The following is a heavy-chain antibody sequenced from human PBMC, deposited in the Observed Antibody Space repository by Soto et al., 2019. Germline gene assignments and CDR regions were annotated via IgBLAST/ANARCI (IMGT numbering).Heavy chain of an antibody. CDR2: ISGSGGST. V-gene: IGHV3-23*01. CDR1: GFTFSSYA. CDR3: ARIRDGNRDAFDI. Sequence: EVQLLESGGGLVQPGGSLRLSCAASGFTFSSYAMSWVRQAPGKGLEWVSSISGSGGSTDYADSVKGRFTISRDNSKNTRYLQMNSVRAEDTAVYYCARIRDGNRDAFDIWGQGTMVTVSS. J-gene: IGHJ3*02. D-gene: IGHD1-1*01.